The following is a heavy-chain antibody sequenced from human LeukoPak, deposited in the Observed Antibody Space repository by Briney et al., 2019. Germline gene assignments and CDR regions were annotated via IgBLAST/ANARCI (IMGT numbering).Heavy chain of an antibody. D-gene: IGHD5-12*01. J-gene: IGHJ4*02. CDR3: ARDPGSGYEEHFDY. Sequence: GGSLRLSCAASGFIFRGYTMNWVRQAPGKGLEWVSSISGSSDYIYYADSVKGRFTISRDNAKNSLYLQMNSLRAEDTAVYYCARDPGSGYEEHFDYWGQGTLVTVSS. CDR1: GFIFRGYT. V-gene: IGHV3-21*01. CDR2: ISGSSDYI.